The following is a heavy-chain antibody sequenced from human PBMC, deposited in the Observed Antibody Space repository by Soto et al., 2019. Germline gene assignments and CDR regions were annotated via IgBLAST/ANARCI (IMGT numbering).Heavy chain of an antibody. CDR2: ISYDGSNK. CDR3: AKFTTVTTMGTQTDY. CDR1: GFTFSSYG. D-gene: IGHD4-17*01. V-gene: IGHV3-30*18. J-gene: IGHJ4*02. Sequence: GGSLRLSCAASGFTFSSYGMHWVRQAPGKGLEWVAVISYDGSNKYYADSVKGRFTISRDNSKNTLYLQMNSLRAEDTAVYYCAKFTTVTTMGTQTDYWGQGTLVTSPQ.